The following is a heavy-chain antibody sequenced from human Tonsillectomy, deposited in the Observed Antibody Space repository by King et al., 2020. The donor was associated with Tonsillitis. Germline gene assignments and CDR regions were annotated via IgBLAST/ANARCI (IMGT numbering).Heavy chain of an antibody. J-gene: IGHJ5*02. V-gene: IGHV3-30*18. CDR2: ISYDGSNK. CDR3: AKNSRGGWFDP. Sequence: VQLVESGAGVVQPGRSLRLSCAASGFTFSSYGMHWVRQAPGKGLEWVAVISYDGSNKYYADSVKGRFTISRDNSKNTLYLQMNSLRAEDTAVYYCAKNSRGGWFDPWGQGTLVTVSS. CDR1: GFTFSSYG. D-gene: IGHD4-23*01.